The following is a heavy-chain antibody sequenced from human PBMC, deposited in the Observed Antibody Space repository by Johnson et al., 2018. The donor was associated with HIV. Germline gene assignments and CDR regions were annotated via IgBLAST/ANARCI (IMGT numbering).Heavy chain of an antibody. CDR1: GLTFSSYG. J-gene: IGHJ3*02. Sequence: QVQLVESGGGVVQPGGSLRLSCAASGLTFSSYGMHWVRQAPGKGLEWVAFIRYDGSNKNYADSVKGRFTISRDNSKNTLYLQMNSLRAEDTAVYYCAKDLLSSSWYIAFDIWGQGTMVTVSS. V-gene: IGHV3-30*02. D-gene: IGHD6-13*01. CDR2: IRYDGSNK. CDR3: AKDLLSSSWYIAFDI.